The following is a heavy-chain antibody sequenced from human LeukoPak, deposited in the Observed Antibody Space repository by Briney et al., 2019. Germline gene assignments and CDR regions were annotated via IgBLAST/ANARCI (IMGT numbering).Heavy chain of an antibody. Sequence: SETLSLTCAVSSDSISSSNWWRWVRQPPGKGLEWIGEIYHSGSTNYNPSLKSRVTISVDRSNNQFSLKLNSVTAADTAIYFCAAKDFSSGYFHFWGQGTLVTVSS. CDR3: AAKDFSSGYFHF. V-gene: IGHV4-4*02. CDR2: IYHSGST. J-gene: IGHJ4*02. CDR1: SDSISSSNW. D-gene: IGHD3-22*01.